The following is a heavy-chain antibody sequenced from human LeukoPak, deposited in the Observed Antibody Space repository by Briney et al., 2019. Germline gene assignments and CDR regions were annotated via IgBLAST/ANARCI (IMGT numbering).Heavy chain of an antibody. CDR3: AKGSPRSGYED. V-gene: IGHV3-23*01. D-gene: IGHD3-3*01. Sequence: GGTLRLSCAASGFAFSNYGMNWVRQAPGKGLEWVSGITGSGGTTYYADSVKGRFTISRDNSKNTLYLQMNSLRAEDTAVYYCAKGSPRSGYEDWGQGTLVTVSS. J-gene: IGHJ4*02. CDR1: GFAFSNYG. CDR2: ITGSGGTT.